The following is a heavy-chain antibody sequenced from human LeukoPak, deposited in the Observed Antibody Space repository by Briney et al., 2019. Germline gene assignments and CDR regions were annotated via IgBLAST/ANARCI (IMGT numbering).Heavy chain of an antibody. CDR2: IYYSGST. V-gene: IGHV4-59*01. CDR1: GGSISSYY. Sequence: SETLSLTCTVSGGSISSYYWSRIRQPPGKGLEWIGYIYYSGSTNYNPSLKSRVTISVDTSKNQFSLKLSSVTAADTAVYYCARAMGILAPMDVWGKGTTVTVSS. J-gene: IGHJ6*04. D-gene: IGHD6-13*01. CDR3: ARAMGILAPMDV.